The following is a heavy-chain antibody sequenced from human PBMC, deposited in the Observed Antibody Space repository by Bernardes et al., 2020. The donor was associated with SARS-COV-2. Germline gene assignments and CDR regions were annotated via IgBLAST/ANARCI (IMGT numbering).Heavy chain of an antibody. J-gene: IGHJ3*02. D-gene: IGHD6-13*01. CDR3: ARVSTIAAAGNAFDI. CDR2: INHSGST. CDR1: GGFFSDYY. V-gene: IGHV4-34*01. Sequence: SETLSLTCAVYGGFFSDYYWSWIRKPPGKGLEWIGEINHSGSTNYNPSLKSRVTISVDTSKNQFSLKLSSVTAADTAVYYCARVSTIAAAGNAFDIWGQGTMVTVSP.